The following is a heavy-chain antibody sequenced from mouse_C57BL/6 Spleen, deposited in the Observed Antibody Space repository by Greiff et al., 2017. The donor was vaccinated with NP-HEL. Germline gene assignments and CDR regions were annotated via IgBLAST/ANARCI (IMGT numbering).Heavy chain of an antibody. CDR2: IYTGSGNT. CDR1: GYTFTDYY. CDR3: ARPLYGSSHYYAMDY. D-gene: IGHD1-1*01. J-gene: IGHJ4*01. V-gene: IGHV1-76*01. Sequence: QVQLKESGAELVRPGASVKLSCKASGYTFTDYYINWVKQRPGQGLEWIARIYTGSGNTYYNEKFKGKATLTAEKSSSTAYMQLSSLTSEDSAVYFCARPLYGSSHYYAMDYWGQGTSVTVSS.